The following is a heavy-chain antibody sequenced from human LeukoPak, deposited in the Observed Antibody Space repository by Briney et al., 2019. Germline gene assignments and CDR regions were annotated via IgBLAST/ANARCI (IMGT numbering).Heavy chain of an antibody. Sequence: GRSLRLSCAASGFTFSSYGMHWVRQAPGKGLEWVAVIWYDGSNKYYADSVKGRFTISRDNSKNTLYLQMNSLRAKDTDVYYCARRPGIAVYYFDYWGQGTLVTVSS. CDR3: ARRPGIAVYYFDY. D-gene: IGHD6-19*01. V-gene: IGHV3-33*01. CDR1: GFTFSSYG. J-gene: IGHJ4*02. CDR2: IWYDGSNK.